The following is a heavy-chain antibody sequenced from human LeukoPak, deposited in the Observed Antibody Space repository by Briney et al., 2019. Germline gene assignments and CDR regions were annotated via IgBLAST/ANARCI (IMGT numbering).Heavy chain of an antibody. D-gene: IGHD6-13*01. CDR2: ISYDGSNK. J-gene: IGHJ6*02. V-gene: IGHV3-30*03. CDR3: AREAPLTDSQAAAGTYNYYYYYGMDV. CDR1: GFTFSSYG. Sequence: GGSLRLSCAASGFTFSSYGMHWVRQAPGKGLEWVAVISYDGSNKYYADSVKGRFAISRDNSKNTLYLQMNSLRAEDTAVYYCAREAPLTDSQAAAGTYNYYYYYGMDVWGQGTTVTVSS.